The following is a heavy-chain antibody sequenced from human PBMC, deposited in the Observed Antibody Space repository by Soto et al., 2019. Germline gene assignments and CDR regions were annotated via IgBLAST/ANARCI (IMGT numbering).Heavy chain of an antibody. J-gene: IGHJ6*02. V-gene: IGHV1-18*01. Sequence: QVQLVQSGAEVKKPGASVKVSCKASGYTFTSYGISWVRQAPGQGLEWMGWISAYNGNTNYAHKLQGRVTMTTDTSTSTAYMELRSLRSDDTALYYCARDPSDHTSPHPSYYYYGMDVWGQGTTVTVSS. D-gene: IGHD2-2*02. CDR2: ISAYNGNT. CDR3: ARDPSDHTSPHPSYYYYGMDV. CDR1: GYTFTSYG.